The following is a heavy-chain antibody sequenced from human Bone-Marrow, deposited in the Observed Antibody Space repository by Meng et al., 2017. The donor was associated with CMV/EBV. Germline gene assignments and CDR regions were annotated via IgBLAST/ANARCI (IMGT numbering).Heavy chain of an antibody. J-gene: IGHJ4*02. D-gene: IGHD1-26*01. CDR1: GFTFSSYA. CDR3: AREDRGSYLQLSY. V-gene: IGHV3-30*04. CDR2: ISYDGSNK. Sequence: GESLKISCAASGFTFSSYAMHWVRQAPGKGLEWVAVISYDGSNKYYADSVKGRFTISRDNSKNTLYLQMNSLRAEDTAVYYCAREDRGSYLQLSYWGQGPLVTVSS.